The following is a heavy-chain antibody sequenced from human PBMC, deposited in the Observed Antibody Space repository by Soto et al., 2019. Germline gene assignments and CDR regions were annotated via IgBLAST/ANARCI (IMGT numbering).Heavy chain of an antibody. CDR1: GFTFSSYS. CDR2: ISSSSSTI. D-gene: IGHD3-10*01. V-gene: IGHV3-48*01. CDR3: ARRAMVRGVIMGYFDY. J-gene: IGHJ4*02. Sequence: GGSLRLSCAASGFTFSSYSMKWVRQAPGKGLEWVSYISSSSSTIYYADSVKGRFTISRDNAKNSLYLQMNSLRAEDTAVYYCARRAMVRGVIMGYFDYWGQGTLVTVSS.